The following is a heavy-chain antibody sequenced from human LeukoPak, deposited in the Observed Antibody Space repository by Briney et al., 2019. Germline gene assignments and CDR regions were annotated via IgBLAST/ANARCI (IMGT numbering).Heavy chain of an antibody. V-gene: IGHV3-23*01. CDR1: GLTFSSYA. D-gene: IGHD6-13*01. J-gene: IGHJ4*02. CDR3: AKISGSWSLTDY. Sequence: SGGSLRLSCAASGLTFSSYAMSWVRQAPGKGLEWVSAISGSGGSTYYADSVKGRFTISRDNSKNTLYLQMNSLRAEDTAVYYCAKISGSWSLTDYWGQGTLVTVSS. CDR2: ISGSGGST.